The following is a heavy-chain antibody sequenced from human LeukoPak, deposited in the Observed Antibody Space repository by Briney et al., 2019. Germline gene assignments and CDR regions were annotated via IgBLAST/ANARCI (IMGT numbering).Heavy chain of an antibody. CDR3: AREILYDSTGYYL. CDR2: IYYSGST. CDR1: GASISTNSYY. J-gene: IGHJ4*02. D-gene: IGHD3-22*01. Sequence: SETLSLTCTVSGASISTNSYYWGWIRQPPGKGLEWIGSIYYSGSTYYNPSLKSRVTISIDTSKNQFSLRLRSVTAADTAVYYCAREILYDSTGYYLWGQGTVVTVSS. V-gene: IGHV4-39*07.